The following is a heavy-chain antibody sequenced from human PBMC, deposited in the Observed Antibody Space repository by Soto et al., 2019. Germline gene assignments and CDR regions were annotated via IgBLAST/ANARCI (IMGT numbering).Heavy chain of an antibody. J-gene: IGHJ6*02. CDR1: GFTFSNAW. D-gene: IGHD3-10*01. CDR2: IKSKTDGGTT. CDR3: RIDYGYYGMDV. V-gene: IGHV3-15*01. Sequence: PGVSLRLSCAASGFTFSNAWMSWVRQAPGKGLEWVGRIKSKTDGGTTDYAAPVKGRFTISRDDSKNTLYLQMNSLKTEDTAVYYCRIDYGYYGMDVWGQGTTVTVSS.